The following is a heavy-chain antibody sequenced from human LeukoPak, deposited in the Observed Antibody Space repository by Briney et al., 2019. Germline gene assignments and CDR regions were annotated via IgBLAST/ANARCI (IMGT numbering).Heavy chain of an antibody. V-gene: IGHV4-59*01. Sequence: PSETLSLTCTVSGGSIRSYYWSWIRQPPGKGLEWIGYIYYSGSTNYNPSLKSRVTISVDTSKNQFSLKLSSVTAADTAVYYCARDDGDYSFDYWGQGTLVTVSS. CDR3: ARDDGDYSFDY. CDR2: IYYSGST. CDR1: GGSIRSYY. D-gene: IGHD4-17*01. J-gene: IGHJ4*02.